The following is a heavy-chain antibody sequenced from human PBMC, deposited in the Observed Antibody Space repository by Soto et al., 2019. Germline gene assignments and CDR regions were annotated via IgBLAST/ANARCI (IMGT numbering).Heavy chain of an antibody. CDR3: ARGRLIEWPFDY. CDR2: INHGGST. D-gene: IGHD2-8*01. J-gene: IGHJ4*02. CDR1: GGSFSGYY. V-gene: IGHV4-34*01. Sequence: SSETLSLTCAVYGGSFSGYYWSWIRQPPGKGLEWIGEINHGGSTNYNPSLKSRVTISVDTSKNQFSLKLSSVTAADTAVYYCARGRLIEWPFDYWGQGTLVTVSS.